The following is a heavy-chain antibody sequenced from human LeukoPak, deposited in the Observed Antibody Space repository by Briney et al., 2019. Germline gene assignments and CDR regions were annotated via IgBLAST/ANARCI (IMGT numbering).Heavy chain of an antibody. J-gene: IGHJ4*02. CDR3: AKRIHYYDSSGPTF. CDR2: ISGSGGST. D-gene: IGHD3-22*01. CDR1: GFTFSSYG. V-gene: IGHV3-23*01. Sequence: GGTLRLSCAASGFTFSSYGMSWVRQAPGKGLEWVSAISGSGGSTYYADSVKGRFTISRDNSENTLYLQMNSLRAEDTAVYYSAKRIHYYDSSGPTFWGQGTLVTVSS.